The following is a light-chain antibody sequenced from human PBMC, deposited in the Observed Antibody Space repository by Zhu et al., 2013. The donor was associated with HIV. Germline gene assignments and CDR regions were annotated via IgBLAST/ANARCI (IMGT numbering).Light chain of an antibody. J-gene: IGKJ1*01. CDR1: QDINNY. V-gene: IGKV1-6*01. Sequence: IQMTQSPSSLSASVGDRVNFTCQASQDINNYLNWYQQKPGKAPKLLIYAASTLQSGVPPRFSGSGSGTDFTLTIRTLQPEDFATYYCLQDHNYPWTFGQGTKVEI. CDR2: AAS. CDR3: LQDHNYPWT.